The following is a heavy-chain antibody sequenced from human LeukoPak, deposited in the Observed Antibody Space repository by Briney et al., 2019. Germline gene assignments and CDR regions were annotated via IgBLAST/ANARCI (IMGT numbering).Heavy chain of an antibody. CDR2: INHSGST. J-gene: IGHJ6*02. Sequence: SETLSLTCAVYGGSFSGYYWSWIRQPPGKGLEWIGEINHSGSTNYNPSLKSRVTISVDTSKNQFSLKLSSVTAADTAVYYCASIRGVIWFGEGMDVWGQGTTVTVSS. CDR3: ASIRGVIWFGEGMDV. V-gene: IGHV4-34*01. D-gene: IGHD3-10*01. CDR1: GGSFSGYY.